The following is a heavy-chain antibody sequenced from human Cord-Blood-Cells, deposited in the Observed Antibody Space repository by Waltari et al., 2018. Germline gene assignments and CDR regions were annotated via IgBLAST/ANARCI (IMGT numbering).Heavy chain of an antibody. CDR3: AKGRNYYYYMDV. V-gene: IGHV3-21*01. CDR1: GFTVSSYS. CDR2: ISSSSSYI. D-gene: IGHD3-10*01. Sequence: EVQLVESGGGLVKPGGSLRLSCAASGFTVSSYSMNWVRQAPGKGLEWVSYISSSSSYIYYADSVKARFTISRDNAKSSLYLQMNSLRAEDTAVYYCAKGRNYYYYMDVWGKGTTVTVSS. J-gene: IGHJ6*03.